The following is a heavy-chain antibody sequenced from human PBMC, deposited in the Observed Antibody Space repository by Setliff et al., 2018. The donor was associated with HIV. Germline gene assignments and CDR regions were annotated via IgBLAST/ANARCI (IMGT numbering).Heavy chain of an antibody. CDR2: INPSVDSR. CDR1: GYTFTNYY. D-gene: IGHD3-9*01. CDR3: ARGDTELRYFDWPRAGVDF. V-gene: IGHV1-46*01. Sequence: ASVKVSCKASGYTFTNYYMHWVRQAPGQGLEWMGIINPSVDSRTYAQKFQGRVTMTRDTSTSTVYMELSSLRSKDTAVYYCARGDTELRYFDWPRAGVDFWGQGTLVTVSS. J-gene: IGHJ4*02.